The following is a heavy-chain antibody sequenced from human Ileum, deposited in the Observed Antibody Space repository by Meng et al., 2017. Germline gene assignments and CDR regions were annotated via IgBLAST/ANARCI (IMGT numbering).Heavy chain of an antibody. D-gene: IGHD2-21*02. CDR3: ARKGGFCDSDCYYLDF. CDR1: GYTFNNYP. CDR2: ITPTSGTS. V-gene: IGHV1-69*06. J-gene: IGHJ4*02. Sequence: VEWVQLWDEGKKPGSSVKVSCKADGYTFNNYPINWVRQAPGQGLEWMGAITPTSGTSNYAQTFQGRVTFIADKSTNTAYMELNSLKSEDTAVYYCARKGGFCDSDCYYLDFWGQGTLVTVSS.